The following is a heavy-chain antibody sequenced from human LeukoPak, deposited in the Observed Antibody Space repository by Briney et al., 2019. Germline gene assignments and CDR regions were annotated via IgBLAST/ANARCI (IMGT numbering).Heavy chain of an antibody. CDR1: GGTFISYA. CDR2: IIPIFGTA. Sequence: SVKVSCKASGGTFISYAISWVRQAPGQGLEWMGGIIPIFGTANYAQKFQGRVTITADESTSTAYMELSSLRSEDTAVYYCARGKASTVTTPNFDYWGQGTLVTVSS. D-gene: IGHD4-17*01. V-gene: IGHV1-69*13. CDR3: ARGKASTVTTPNFDY. J-gene: IGHJ4*02.